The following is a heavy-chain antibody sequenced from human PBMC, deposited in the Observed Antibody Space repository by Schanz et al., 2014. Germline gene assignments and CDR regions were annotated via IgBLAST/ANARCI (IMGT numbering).Heavy chain of an antibody. D-gene: IGHD3-10*01. Sequence: EVQLVESGGGWVQPGGSLRLSCAASGFTFSDYSMNWVRQAPGKGPEWVSYVSRSTPDIYYADSVKGRFTMSRDNAKNSVFLQMNSLRAEDTAVYYCAKGRFGELSAFDIWGQGTMVTVSS. CDR3: AKGRFGELSAFDI. J-gene: IGHJ3*02. CDR1: GFTFSDYS. V-gene: IGHV3-48*01. CDR2: VSRSTPDI.